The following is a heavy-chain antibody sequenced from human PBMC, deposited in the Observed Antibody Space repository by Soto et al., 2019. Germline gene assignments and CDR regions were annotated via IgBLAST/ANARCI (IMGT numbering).Heavy chain of an antibody. J-gene: IGHJ6*02. D-gene: IGHD3-22*01. Sequence: PGGSLRHSCAASGFTFSSYSMNWVRQAPGKGLEWVSYISSSSSTIYYADSVKGRFTISRDNAKNSLYLQMNSLRDEDTAVYYCARDRKNPYYYDSSGYGDYYYGMDVWGQGTTVTVSS. CDR2: ISSSSSTI. CDR1: GFTFSSYS. CDR3: ARDRKNPYYYDSSGYGDYYYGMDV. V-gene: IGHV3-48*02.